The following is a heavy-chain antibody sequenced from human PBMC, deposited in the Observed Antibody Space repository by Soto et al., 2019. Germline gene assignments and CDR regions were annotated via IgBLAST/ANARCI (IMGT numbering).Heavy chain of an antibody. CDR2: ISTAGNT. J-gene: IGHJ4*02. CDR3: ARGRDSGLYYFDY. D-gene: IGHD2-21*01. V-gene: IGHV3-13*01. Sequence: EVQLVESGGDLVQPGGSLRLSCAASGFTFSNYDMHWVRQATGKSLEWVSTISTAGNTYSPGSVKGRFTISRENAKNSLYLQMNSLRVDDTAVYYCARGRDSGLYYFDYWGQGTLVTVSS. CDR1: GFTFSNYD.